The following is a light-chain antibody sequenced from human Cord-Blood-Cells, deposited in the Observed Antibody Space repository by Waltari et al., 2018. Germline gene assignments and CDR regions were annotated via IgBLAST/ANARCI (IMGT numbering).Light chain of an antibody. CDR2: EVS. CDR3: SSDTSSSTWV. CDR1: SSDVGGYNY. V-gene: IGLV2-14*01. J-gene: IGLJ3*02. Sequence: QSALTQPASVSGSPGQSITISCTGTSSDVGGYNYVSWYQQHPGKAPKLMIYEVSNRPSGVSIRFSGSKSGNTASLTISGLQAEDEADYYCSSDTSSSTWVFGGGTKLTVL.